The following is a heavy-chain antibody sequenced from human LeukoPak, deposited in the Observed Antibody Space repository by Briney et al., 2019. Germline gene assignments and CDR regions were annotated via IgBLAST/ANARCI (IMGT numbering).Heavy chain of an antibody. D-gene: IGHD2-2*01. Sequence: PGRSLRLSCAASGFTFSSYAMHWVRQAPGKGLEWVALISYDGSNKYYADSVKGRFTISRDNSKNTLYLQMNSLRAEDTAVYYCARGASVVVPAAIRLDWGQGTLVTVSS. CDR2: ISYDGSNK. CDR1: GFTFSSYA. CDR3: ARGASVVVPAAIRLD. J-gene: IGHJ4*02. V-gene: IGHV3-30*04.